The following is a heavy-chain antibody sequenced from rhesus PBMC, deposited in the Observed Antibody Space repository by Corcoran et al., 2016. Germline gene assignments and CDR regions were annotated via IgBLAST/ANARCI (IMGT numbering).Heavy chain of an antibody. Sequence: QLQLQESGPGLVKPSETLSLTCAVSGGSIRSNYCSWIRQPPGKGLEWIGRISGRGGSTDYNPSLKSRVTISTDTSKNQFSLKLSSVTAADTAVYYCARGACSDSGCFSAFDYWGQGVLVTVSS. CDR3: ARGACSDSGCFSAFDY. CDR1: GGSIRSNY. J-gene: IGHJ4*01. CDR2: ISGRGGST. D-gene: IGHD2-33*01. V-gene: IGHV4-173*01.